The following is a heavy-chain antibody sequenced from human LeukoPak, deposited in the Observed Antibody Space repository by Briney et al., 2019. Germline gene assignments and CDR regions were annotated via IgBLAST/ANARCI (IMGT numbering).Heavy chain of an antibody. CDR2: IYSGGST. V-gene: IGHV3-53*01. J-gene: IGHJ6*02. CDR3: ARDRGRDYYYYGMDV. Sequence: GGSLRLSCAASGFTVSSNYMSWVRQAPGKGLEWVSVIYSGGSTYYADSVKGRFTISRDNSKNTLYLQMNSLRAEDTAVYYCARDRGRDYYYYGMDVWGQGITVTVSS. D-gene: IGHD3-16*01. CDR1: GFTVSSNY.